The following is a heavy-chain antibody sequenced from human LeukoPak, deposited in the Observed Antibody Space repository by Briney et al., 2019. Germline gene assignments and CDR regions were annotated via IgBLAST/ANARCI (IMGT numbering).Heavy chain of an antibody. D-gene: IGHD3-22*01. CDR3: AKGDYYDSSGYSLFDY. Sequence: PGGSLSLSCAASGFTFSSYAMSWVRQAPGKGLEWVSAISGSGGSTYYADSVKGRFTISRDNSKNTLYLQMNSLRAEDTAVYYCAKGDYYDSSGYSLFDYWGQGTLVTVSS. V-gene: IGHV3-23*01. J-gene: IGHJ4*02. CDR2: ISGSGGST. CDR1: GFTFSSYA.